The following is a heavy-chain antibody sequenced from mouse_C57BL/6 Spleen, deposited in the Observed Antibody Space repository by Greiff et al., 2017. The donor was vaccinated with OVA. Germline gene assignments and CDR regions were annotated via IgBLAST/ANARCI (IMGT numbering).Heavy chain of an antibody. CDR3: ARGPYYYGSSPYAMDY. V-gene: IGHV5-16*01. CDR1: GFTFSDYY. Sequence: EVKLVESEGGLVQPGSSMKLSCTASGFTFSDYYMAWVRQVPEKGLEWVANINYDGSSTYYLDSLKSRFIISRDNAKNILYLQMSSLKSEDTATYYCARGPYYYGSSPYAMDYWGQGTSVTVSS. CDR2: INYDGSST. D-gene: IGHD1-1*01. J-gene: IGHJ4*01.